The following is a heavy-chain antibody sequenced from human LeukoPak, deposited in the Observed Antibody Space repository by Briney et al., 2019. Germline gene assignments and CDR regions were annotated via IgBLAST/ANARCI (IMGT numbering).Heavy chain of an antibody. V-gene: IGHV4-34*01. Sequence: RPSETLSLTCAVYGGSFSGYYWSWIRQPPGKGLEWIGEINHSGSTNYNPSLKSRVTISVDTSKNQFSLKLSSVTAADTAVYYCARRVGSSSSADYWGQGTLVTVSS. J-gene: IGHJ4*02. CDR3: ARRVGSSSSADY. D-gene: IGHD6-6*01. CDR2: INHSGST. CDR1: GGSFSGYY.